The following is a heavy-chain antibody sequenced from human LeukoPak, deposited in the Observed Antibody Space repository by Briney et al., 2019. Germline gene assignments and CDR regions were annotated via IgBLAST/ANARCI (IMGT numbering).Heavy chain of an antibody. CDR3: AREYYYDSSGYYYVIDY. J-gene: IGHJ4*02. CDR1: GGTFSSYA. D-gene: IGHD3-22*01. Sequence: SVKVSCKASGGTFSSYAISWVRQAPGQGLEWMGRIIPIFGTANYAQKFQGRVTITTDESTSTAYMERRSRKSEDTAVYYCAREYYYDSSGYYYVIDYWGQGTLVTVSS. CDR2: IIPIFGTA. V-gene: IGHV1-69*05.